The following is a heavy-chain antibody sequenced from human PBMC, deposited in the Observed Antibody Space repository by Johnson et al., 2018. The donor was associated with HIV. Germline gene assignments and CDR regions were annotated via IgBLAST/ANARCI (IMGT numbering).Heavy chain of an antibody. V-gene: IGHV3-9*01. J-gene: IGHJ3*02. CDR3: VRGLLWFGELLEAFDI. CDR2: ISWNSASI. D-gene: IGHD3-10*01. CDR1: GFTFSSYA. Sequence: VQLVESGGGVVQPGRSLRLSCAASGFTFSSYAMHWVRQAPGKGLEWVSGISWNSASIGYADSVKGRFTISRDNAKNSLYLQMTSLRAEDTAVYYCVRGLLWFGELLEAFDIWGQGTMVTVSS.